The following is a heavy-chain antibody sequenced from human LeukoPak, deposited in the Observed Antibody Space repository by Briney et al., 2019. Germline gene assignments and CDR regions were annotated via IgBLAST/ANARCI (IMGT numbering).Heavy chain of an antibody. CDR2: IRSKAYGGTA. D-gene: IGHD6-19*01. Sequence: GRSLRLSCTASGLTFGDYAMSWDRQAPGKGLEWVGFIRSKAYGGTAEYAASVKGRFTISRDDSKSIAYLQMNSLKTEDTAVYYCTRDLGSGWYFDYWGQGTLVTVSS. CDR1: GLTFGDYA. V-gene: IGHV3-49*04. CDR3: TRDLGSGWYFDY. J-gene: IGHJ4*02.